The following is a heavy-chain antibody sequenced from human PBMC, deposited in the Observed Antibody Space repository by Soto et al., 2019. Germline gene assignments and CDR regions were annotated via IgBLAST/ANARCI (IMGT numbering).Heavy chain of an antibody. CDR3: AKDRWYSSSWYHNYYYYYGMDV. CDR1: GFTFSSYG. J-gene: IGHJ6*02. V-gene: IGHV3-30*18. D-gene: IGHD6-13*01. CDR2: ISYDGSNK. Sequence: QVQLVESGGGVVQPGRSLRLSCAASGFTFSSYGMHWVRQAPGKGLEWVAVISYDGSNKYYADSVKGRFTISRDNSKNTLYMQMNSLRAEDTAVYYCAKDRWYSSSWYHNYYYYYGMDVWGQGTTVTVSS.